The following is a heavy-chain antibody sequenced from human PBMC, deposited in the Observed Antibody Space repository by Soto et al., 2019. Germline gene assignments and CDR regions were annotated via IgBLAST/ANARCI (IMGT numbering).Heavy chain of an antibody. J-gene: IGHJ6*03. V-gene: IGHV3-74*01. CDR1: GFTFSDYW. Sequence: EVQLVESGGGLVQPGGSLRLSCAASGFTFSDYWMHWVRQAPGKWLEWVSRIKRDGSTTNSADSVKGRFTISRDNAKNTLYLEMNSLSVEDTADYYCARGAINYYYEDDWGKGAYVTFS. CDR3: ARGAINYYYEDD. CDR2: IKRDGSTT.